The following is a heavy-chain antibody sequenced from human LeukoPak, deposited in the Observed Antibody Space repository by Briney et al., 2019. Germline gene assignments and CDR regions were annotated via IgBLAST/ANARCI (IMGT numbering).Heavy chain of an antibody. J-gene: IGHJ4*02. CDR2: IYYSGST. Sequence: SETLSHTCPDPGGSISSSVYYWGSIRQPPGKGLEWIGSIYYSGSTYYNPSLKSRVTISVDTSNNQFSLKLSSVTAADTALYYCSTHKIYFASHLWGQGTLVTVSS. CDR3: STHKIYFASHL. CDR1: GGSISSSVYY. V-gene: IGHV4-39*01. D-gene: IGHD3-10*01.